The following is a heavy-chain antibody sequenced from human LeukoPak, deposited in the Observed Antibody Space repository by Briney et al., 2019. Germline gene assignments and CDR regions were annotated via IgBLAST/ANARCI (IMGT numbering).Heavy chain of an antibody. V-gene: IGHV3-69-1*02. CDR2: ISTGTYI. D-gene: IGHD3-22*01. CDR1: GFTFSDYY. CDR3: TREQDREAAATIVGDY. Sequence: PGGSLRLSCAASGFTFSDYYMSWIRQAPGKGLEWVSHISTGTYIAYADSVKGRFTISRDNARNSLYLEMNSRRAEDTAVYYCTREQDREAAATIVGDYWGQGTLVAVSS. J-gene: IGHJ4*02.